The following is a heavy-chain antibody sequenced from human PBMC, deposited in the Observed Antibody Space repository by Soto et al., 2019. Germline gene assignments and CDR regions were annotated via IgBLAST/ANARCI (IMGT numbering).Heavy chain of an antibody. J-gene: IGHJ6*03. D-gene: IGHD3-10*01. CDR1: GYTFTSYD. V-gene: IGHV1-8*01. Sequence: ASVKVSCKASGYTFTSYDINWVRQATGQGLEWMGWMNPNSGNTGYAQKFQGRVTMTRNTSISTAYMELSSLRSEDTAVYYCARGITMVRPYYDYYMDVWGKGTTVTVSS. CDR2: MNPNSGNT. CDR3: ARGITMVRPYYDYYMDV.